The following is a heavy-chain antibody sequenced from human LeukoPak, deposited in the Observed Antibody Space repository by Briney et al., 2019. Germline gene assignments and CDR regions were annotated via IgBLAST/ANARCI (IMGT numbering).Heavy chain of an antibody. D-gene: IGHD3-10*01. CDR1: GFTFSSYE. CDR2: ISSSGSTI. V-gene: IGHV3-48*03. Sequence: GGSLRLSCAASGFTFSSYEMNWVRQAPGKGLEWVSYISSSGSTIYYADSVKGRFTISRDNAKNSLYLQMNSLRAEDTAVYYCARDLNDGSGSYYSNGPGWGQGTLVTVSS. CDR3: ARDLNDGSGSYYSNGPG. J-gene: IGHJ4*02.